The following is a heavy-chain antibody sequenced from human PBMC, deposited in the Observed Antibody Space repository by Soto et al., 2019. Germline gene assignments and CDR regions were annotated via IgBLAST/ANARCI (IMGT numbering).Heavy chain of an antibody. CDR2: IKSKADGGTT. CDR1: EFTFANSW. V-gene: IGHV3-15*01. Sequence: EVQLVESGGGLVKPGGSLRLSCAASEFTFANSWISWVRQAPGKGLEWVGRIKSKADGGTTEYAAPVKGRFTISRDESHSTLYLQMNRLKTVETAVYYCTSSDYGHWGQGTLVTVSS. J-gene: IGHJ4*02. CDR3: TSSDYGH. D-gene: IGHD4-17*01.